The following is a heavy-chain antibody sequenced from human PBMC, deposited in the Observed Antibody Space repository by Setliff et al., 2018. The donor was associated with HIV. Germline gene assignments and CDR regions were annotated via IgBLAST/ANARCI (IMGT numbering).Heavy chain of an antibody. V-gene: IGHV1-18*01. CDR1: GGTFSSYA. D-gene: IGHD3-22*01. CDR2: ISAYNGHT. J-gene: IGHJ6*03. Sequence: GASVKVSCKASGGTFSSYAISWVRQAPGQGLEWMGWISAYNGHTNYAQKFQGRVTMTIDTSTSTAYTELSSLRSDDTAVYYCARNPDTSGYLYFYYYMDVWGKGTTVTVSS. CDR3: ARNPDTSGYLYFYYYMDV.